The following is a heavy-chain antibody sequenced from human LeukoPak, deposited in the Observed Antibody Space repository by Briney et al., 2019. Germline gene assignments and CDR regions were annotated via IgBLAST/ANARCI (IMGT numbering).Heavy chain of an antibody. J-gene: IGHJ6*02. V-gene: IGHV4-34*01. CDR1: GGSFSGYY. D-gene: IGHD2-2*01. Sequence: ASETLSLTCAVYGGSFSGYYWSWIRQPPGKGLEWIGEINHSGSTNYNPSLKSRVTISVDTSKNQFSLKLSSVTAADTAVYYCARGPEYCSSTSCQVYYYGMDIWGQGTTVTVSS. CDR2: INHSGST. CDR3: ARGPEYCSSTSCQVYYYGMDI.